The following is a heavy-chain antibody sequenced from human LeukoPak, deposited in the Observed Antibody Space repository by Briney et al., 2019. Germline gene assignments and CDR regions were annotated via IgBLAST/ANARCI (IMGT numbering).Heavy chain of an antibody. CDR2: INPSGGST. CDR1: GYTFTSYY. V-gene: IGHV1-46*01. CDR3: ARRGSSSPHLPLPRDNYYGMDV. J-gene: IGHJ6*02. Sequence: ASVKVSCKASGYTFTSYYMHWVRQAPGQGLEWMGIINPSGGSTSYAQKFQGRVTMTRDTSTSTVYMELSSLRSEDTAVYYCARRGSSSPHLPLPRDNYYGMDVWGQGTTVTVSS. D-gene: IGHD6-6*01.